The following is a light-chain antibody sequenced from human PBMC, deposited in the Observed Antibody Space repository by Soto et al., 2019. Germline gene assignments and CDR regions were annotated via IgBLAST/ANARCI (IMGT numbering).Light chain of an antibody. CDR1: NVERKS. V-gene: IGLV3-21*04. CDR2: YDN. Sequence: ELTQPPSVSVAPGKTARVTCGGNNVERKSVHWYQQKPGQAPVLVIYYDNDRPSGIPERFSGSNSGNTATLTISRVEAGDEADYYCQVWDDNSDHVVFGGGTKLTVL. J-gene: IGLJ2*01. CDR3: QVWDDNSDHVV.